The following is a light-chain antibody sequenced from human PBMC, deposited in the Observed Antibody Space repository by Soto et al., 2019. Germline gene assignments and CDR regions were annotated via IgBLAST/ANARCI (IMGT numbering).Light chain of an antibody. CDR3: QHRSNWPPT. V-gene: IGKV3-11*01. CDR1: QSVSSY. J-gene: IGKJ5*01. Sequence: EIRLKKSAAALSLSQEERATLSCRASQSVSSYLAWYLQKPGQPPRLLIYDAYNRATGIPARFSGSGSGTDFTLTISSLEPEDFATYYCQHRSNWPPTFGQGRRLE. CDR2: DAY.